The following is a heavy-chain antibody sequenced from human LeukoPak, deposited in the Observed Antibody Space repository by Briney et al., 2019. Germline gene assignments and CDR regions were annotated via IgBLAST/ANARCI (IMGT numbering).Heavy chain of an antibody. Sequence: SETLSLTCTVSGGSISSGGYYWSWIRQHPGKGLEWIGYIYYSGSTYYNPSLKSRVTISVDTSKNQFSLKLSSVTAADTAVYYCARGRRKFTGYYFDYWGQGTLVTVSS. CDR2: IYYSGST. D-gene: IGHD3-10*01. J-gene: IGHJ4*02. CDR1: GGSISSGGYY. V-gene: IGHV4-31*03. CDR3: ARGRRKFTGYYFDY.